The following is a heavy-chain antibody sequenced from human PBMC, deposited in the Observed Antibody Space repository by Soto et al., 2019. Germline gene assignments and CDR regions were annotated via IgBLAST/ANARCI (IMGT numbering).Heavy chain of an antibody. Sequence: PGGSLRLSCAASGFTFSSYGMHWVRQAPGKGLEWVAVIWYDGSNKYYADSVKGRFTISRDNSKNTLYLQMNSLRAEDTAVYYCARAGSNYGGGMDVWGQGTTVTVSS. CDR3: ARAGSNYGGGMDV. D-gene: IGHD4-4*01. CDR2: IWYDGSNK. J-gene: IGHJ6*02. V-gene: IGHV3-33*01. CDR1: GFTFSSYG.